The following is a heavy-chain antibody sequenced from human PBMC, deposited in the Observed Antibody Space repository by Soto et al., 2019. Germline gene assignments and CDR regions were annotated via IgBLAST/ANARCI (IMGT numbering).Heavy chain of an antibody. CDR2: ISYDGSNK. CDR3: ARVRRXCSSTSCPTYYYYGMDV. D-gene: IGHD2-2*01. CDR1: GFTFSSYA. J-gene: IGHJ6*02. Sequence: PGGSLRLSCVASGFTFSSYAMHWVRQAPGKGLEWVAVISYDGSNKYYADSVKGRFTISRDNSKNTLYLQMNSLRAEDTAVYYCARVRRXCSSTSCPTYYYYGMDVWGQGTTVTVSS. V-gene: IGHV3-30-3*01.